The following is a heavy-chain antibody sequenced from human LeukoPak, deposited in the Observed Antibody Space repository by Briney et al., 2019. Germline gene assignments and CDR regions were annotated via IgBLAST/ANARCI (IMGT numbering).Heavy chain of an antibody. D-gene: IGHD3-10*01. Sequence: PSQTLSLTCAVSGDSISSGDYSWSWIRQPSGKGLEWIGYIFHSGHSFYNPSLKSRFTISVDKSKNQFSLRLTSVTAADTAVYYCARELWFVNAPGSWFDPWGQGTLVTVSS. CDR1: GDSISSGDYS. V-gene: IGHV4-30-2*01. J-gene: IGHJ5*02. CDR3: ARELWFVNAPGSWFDP. CDR2: IFHSGHS.